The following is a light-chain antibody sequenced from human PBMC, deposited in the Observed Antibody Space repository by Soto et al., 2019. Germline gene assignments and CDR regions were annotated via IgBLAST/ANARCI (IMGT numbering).Light chain of an antibody. CDR2: GAT. J-gene: IGKJ1*01. Sequence: TVMXRSPATLSVSPGEGATLSCMASQSVGSSLAWYQHKTGQAPRLIIYGATTRATSIPARLSGSGYGPEFTITINSLQSEDFALYYCLQYSNGPRTFGQVTKVDIK. V-gene: IGKV3-15*01. CDR1: QSVGSS. CDR3: LQYSNGPRT.